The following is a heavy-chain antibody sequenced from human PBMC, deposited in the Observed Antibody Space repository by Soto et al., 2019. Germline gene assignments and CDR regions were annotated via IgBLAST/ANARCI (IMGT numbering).Heavy chain of an antibody. J-gene: IGHJ4*02. CDR3: ERDDSYDSSGYYYESLFEY. D-gene: IGHD3-22*01. CDR1: GFTFSSYS. V-gene: IGHV3-21*01. CDR2: ISSSSSYI. Sequence: PGGSLRLSCAASGFTFSSYSMNWVRQAPGKGLEWVSSISSSSSYIYYADSVKGRFTISRDNAKNSLYLQMNSLRAEDTAVYYCERDDSYDSSGYYYESLFEYSGQGTLVTVSS.